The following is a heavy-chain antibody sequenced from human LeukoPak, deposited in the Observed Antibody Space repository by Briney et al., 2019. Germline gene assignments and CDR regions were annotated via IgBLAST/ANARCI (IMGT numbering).Heavy chain of an antibody. CDR3: AKDSVDGMDV. CDR2: ISYDGSNK. Sequence: SGGSLRLSCAASGFTFSSYGMHWVRQAPGKVLEWVAVISYDGSNKYYADSVKGRFTISRDNSKNTLYLQMNSLRAEDTAVYYCAKDSVDGMDVWGQGTTATVSS. CDR1: GFTFSSYG. J-gene: IGHJ6*02. V-gene: IGHV3-30*18.